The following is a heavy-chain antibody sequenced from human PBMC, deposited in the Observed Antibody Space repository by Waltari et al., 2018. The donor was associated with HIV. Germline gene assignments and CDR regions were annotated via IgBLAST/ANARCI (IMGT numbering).Heavy chain of an antibody. CDR2: IIPIFGSP. CDR1: GGTFSNSA. J-gene: IGHJ3*02. V-gene: IGHV1-69*01. CDR3: ASASRDTAMGAFDI. Sequence: QVQPVQSGAEVKNPGSSVKVSCKASGGTFSNSAINWVRQAPGQGLEWMGGIIPIFGSPNYAHKFQDRVTITADESTSTVYMKLSSLRSEDTAVYYCASASRDTAMGAFDIWGQGTMVTVSS. D-gene: IGHD5-18*01.